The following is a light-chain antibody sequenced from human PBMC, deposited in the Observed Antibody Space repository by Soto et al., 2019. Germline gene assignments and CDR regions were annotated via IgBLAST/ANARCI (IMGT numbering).Light chain of an antibody. CDR3: QQRSNYYRVT. Sequence: EFVLTQSPGTLSLSPGERATLSCRASQTVRNNYLAWYQQKPGQAPRLLIYGVSNRATGIPARFSGSGSGTDFTLTISSLEPEDFAVYYCQQRSNYYRVTFGPGTKVDIK. J-gene: IGKJ3*01. V-gene: IGKV3-11*01. CDR2: GVS. CDR1: QTVRNNY.